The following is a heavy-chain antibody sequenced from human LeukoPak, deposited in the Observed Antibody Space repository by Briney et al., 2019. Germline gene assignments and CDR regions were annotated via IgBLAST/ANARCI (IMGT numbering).Heavy chain of an antibody. Sequence: GGSLRLSCAAPGVTLTTSGIHWVRQAPGKGLEWVAVLFYDGSNEFYSDSVKGRFTISRDTAKNMVYLQMSSLRAEDTGVYYCTKDQGGNFGPFDYWGQGTLVAVSS. J-gene: IGHJ4*02. CDR1: GVTLTTSG. D-gene: IGHD4-23*01. CDR3: TKDQGGNFGPFDY. CDR2: LFYDGSNE. V-gene: IGHV3-33*06.